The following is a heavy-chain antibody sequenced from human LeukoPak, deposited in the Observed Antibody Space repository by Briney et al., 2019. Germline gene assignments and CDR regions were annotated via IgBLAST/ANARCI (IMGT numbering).Heavy chain of an antibody. V-gene: IGHV3-48*01. CDR1: GFTFSSYS. D-gene: IGHD5-18*01. CDR2: ISSSSSTI. J-gene: IGHJ4*02. Sequence: GGSLRLSCAASGFTFSSYSMNWVRQAPGKGLEWVSYISSSSSTIYYADSVKGRFTISRDNAKNSLYLQMNSLRAEDTAVYYCASWRMDTAMVGADYWGQGTLVTVSS. CDR3: ASWRMDTAMVGADY.